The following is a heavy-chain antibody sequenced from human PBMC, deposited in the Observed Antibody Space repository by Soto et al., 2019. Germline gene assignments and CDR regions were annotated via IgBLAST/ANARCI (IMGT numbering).Heavy chain of an antibody. D-gene: IGHD3-22*01. V-gene: IGHV1-69*06. J-gene: IGHJ5*02. Sequence: SVKVSCKASGGTFGSDAITWVRQAPGQGLEWVGRIIPIFGTTNYAQNLQGRVTISADKSTLTSYMELHSLTSDDTALYYCARDRTDSGYYTNWLDPWGQGXQVTVYS. CDR3: ARDRTDSGYYTNWLDP. CDR2: IIPIFGTT. CDR1: GGTFGSDA.